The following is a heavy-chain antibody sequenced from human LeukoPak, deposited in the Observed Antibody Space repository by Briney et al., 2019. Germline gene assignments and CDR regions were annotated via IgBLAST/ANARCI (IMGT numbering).Heavy chain of an antibody. V-gene: IGHV3-30*02. Sequence: PGGSLRLSCAVSGFTFSSYGMHWVRQAPGKGLEWVAFIRYDGSNKYCADSVKGRFTISRDNSKNTLYLQMNSLRAEDTAVYYCAKDPTPMILRWPSEPYYFDYWGQGTLVTVSS. CDR1: GFTFSSYG. J-gene: IGHJ4*02. D-gene: IGHD3-22*01. CDR2: IRYDGSNK. CDR3: AKDPTPMILRWPSEPYYFDY.